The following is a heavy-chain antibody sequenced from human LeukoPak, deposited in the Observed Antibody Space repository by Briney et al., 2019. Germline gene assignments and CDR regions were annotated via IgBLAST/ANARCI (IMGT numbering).Heavy chain of an antibody. CDR1: GYSLTSYA. CDR2: INPVLGVA. CDR3: ARGRRLLWFGELLLNY. Sequence: ATLKVSCKASGYSLTSYAISCVRQAPGQGREWRGRINPVLGVANYAQKFQGRVTMTRNTSISTAYMELSSLRSEDTAVYYCARGRRLLWFGELLLNYWGQGTLVTVSS. D-gene: IGHD3-10*01. V-gene: IGHV1-8*02. J-gene: IGHJ4*02.